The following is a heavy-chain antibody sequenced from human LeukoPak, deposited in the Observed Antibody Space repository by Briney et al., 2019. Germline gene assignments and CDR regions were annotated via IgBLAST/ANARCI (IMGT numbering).Heavy chain of an antibody. CDR2: ISGRGDKT. CDR3: AKEPLPTLVATGWFDP. J-gene: IGHJ5*02. Sequence: QTGGSLRLSCAASGFTFGSYTMSWVRRAPGKGLEWVSSISGRGDKTYVADSVKGRLTLSRDNYKNTLFLQMNSLRVEGTAIYYCAKEPLPTLVATGWFDPWGQGTLVTVSS. CDR1: GFTFGSYT. D-gene: IGHD1-1*01. V-gene: IGHV3-23*01.